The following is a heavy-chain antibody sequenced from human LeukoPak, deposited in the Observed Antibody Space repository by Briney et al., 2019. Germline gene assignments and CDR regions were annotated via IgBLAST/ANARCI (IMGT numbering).Heavy chain of an antibody. CDR3: AHRPVRQQPGNWFDP. J-gene: IGHJ5*02. V-gene: IGHV2-5*01. Sequence: SGPTLVNPTQTLTLTCTFSGFSLSTSGVGMGWIRQPPGKALEWLALIYWNDDKRYSPSLKSRLTITKDTSKNQVVLTMTNMDPVDTATYYCAHRPVRQQPGNWFDPWGQGTLVTVSS. CDR1: GFSLSTSGVG. CDR2: IYWNDDK. D-gene: IGHD6-13*01.